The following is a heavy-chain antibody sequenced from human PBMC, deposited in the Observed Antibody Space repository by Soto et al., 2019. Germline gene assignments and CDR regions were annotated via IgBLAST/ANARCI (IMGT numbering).Heavy chain of an antibody. Sequence: KPSETLSLTCTVSGGSISSYYWSWILQPPGKGLEWIGDIYYSGSTNYNPSLKSRVTISVDTSKNQFSLKLSSVTAADTAVYYCARAIVAAAGRGGFSGYYYYRMDVWGQGTTVTVSS. CDR3: ARAIVAAAGRGGFSGYYYYRMDV. V-gene: IGHV4-59*01. CDR1: GGSISSYY. J-gene: IGHJ6*02. D-gene: IGHD6-13*01. CDR2: IYYSGST.